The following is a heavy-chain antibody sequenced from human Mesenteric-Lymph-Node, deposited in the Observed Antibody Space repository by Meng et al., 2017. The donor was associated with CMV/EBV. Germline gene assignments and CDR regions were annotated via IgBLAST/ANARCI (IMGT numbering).Heavy chain of an antibody. J-gene: IGHJ4*02. D-gene: IGHD2/OR15-2a*01. Sequence: HGPLPDAGPGPAKPAETPSLTCIGSGVSVTSGAYHWSWIRQSPGKGLEWIGYIYGTGITIYNPSLKSRVTILLETSKNQFSLKLHSVTTADTAVYYCAKSRSSTPGIVDDWGQGTLVTVSS. CDR1: GVSVTSGAYH. CDR3: AKSRSSTPGIVDD. V-gene: IGHV4-61*08. CDR2: IYGTGIT.